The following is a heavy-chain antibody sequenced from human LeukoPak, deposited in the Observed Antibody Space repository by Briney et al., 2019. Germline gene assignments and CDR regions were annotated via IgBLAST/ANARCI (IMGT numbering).Heavy chain of an antibody. J-gene: IGHJ2*01. Sequence: QPGGSLRLSCAVSGSSFSIYDMHWVRQATGQGLEWVSAIGGGFDTYYSDSVKGRFTISSDNSKSSVFLQMNSLRAEDTAVYYCVREVMDGSAPYFWYFDLWGRGTLVTVSS. CDR2: IGGGFDT. V-gene: IGHV3-13*01. CDR3: VREVMDGSAPYFWYFDL. CDR1: GSSFSIYD. D-gene: IGHD1-26*01.